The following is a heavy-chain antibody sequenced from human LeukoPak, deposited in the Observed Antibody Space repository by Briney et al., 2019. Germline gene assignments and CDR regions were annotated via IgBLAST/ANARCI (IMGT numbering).Heavy chain of an antibody. J-gene: IGHJ1*01. D-gene: IGHD1-26*01. Sequence: GGSLRLSCTASGFTLSAYAMHWVRQAPGKGLEWVAVISYDETNYYYAESVKGRFSISRDDSKNTLVLQMNSLTTEDTGVYHCARARTGSYYSTFEHWGPGTLVSVSS. CDR1: GFTLSAYA. CDR3: ARARTGSYYSTFEH. CDR2: ISYDETNY. V-gene: IGHV3-30*04.